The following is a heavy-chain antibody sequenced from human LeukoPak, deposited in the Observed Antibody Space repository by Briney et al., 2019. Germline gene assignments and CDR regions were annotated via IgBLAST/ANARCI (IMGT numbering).Heavy chain of an antibody. CDR3: ARDFPPVDTAMEVTLEIDY. Sequence: PGGSLRLSCAASGFTFSSYGMHWVRQAPGKGLEWVAVIWYDGSNKYYADSVKGRFTISRDNSKNTLYLQMNSLRAEDTAVYYCARDFPPVDTAMEVTLEIDYWGQGTLVTVSS. CDR2: IWYDGSNK. V-gene: IGHV3-33*01. D-gene: IGHD5-18*01. CDR1: GFTFSSYG. J-gene: IGHJ4*02.